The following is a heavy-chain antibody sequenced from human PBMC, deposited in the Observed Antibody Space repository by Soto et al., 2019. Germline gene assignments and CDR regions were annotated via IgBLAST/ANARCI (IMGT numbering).Heavy chain of an antibody. V-gene: IGHV1-46*01. D-gene: IGHD3-22*01. CDR3: ARDVMGHDNYETIGYYFDH. CDR2: MDPSGGIR. Sequence: QVQLSQFGAEVKKPGDSVKVSCKASGYSFTNFHIHWVRQAPGQGLEWKGMMDPSGGIRSDAQRLQGRINITMDASASTVYMELRSLTSDDTAVYYCARDVMGHDNYETIGYYFDHWGQGTLVTVSS. J-gene: IGHJ4*02. CDR1: GYSFTNFH.